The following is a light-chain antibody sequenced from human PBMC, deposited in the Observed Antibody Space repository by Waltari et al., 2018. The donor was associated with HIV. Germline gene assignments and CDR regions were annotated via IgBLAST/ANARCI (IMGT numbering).Light chain of an antibody. CDR3: SSYAGSNNLL. CDR1: SSDVGSYNF. CDR2: EVS. V-gene: IGLV2-8*01. Sequence: QSALTQPPSASGSPGQSVTISCTGTSSDVGSYNFVSWYKQPPGKAPKLLLFEVSKRPSGVPVRFSGSKSGNTASLTVSGLQPEDEADYYCSSYAGSNNLLFGGGTKLTVL. J-gene: IGLJ2*01.